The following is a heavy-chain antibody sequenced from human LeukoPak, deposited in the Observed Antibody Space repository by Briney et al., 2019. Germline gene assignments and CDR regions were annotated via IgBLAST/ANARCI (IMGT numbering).Heavy chain of an antibody. CDR3: VRDLGGRSGH. CDR2: INSDATST. CDR1: GFMLSSTW. Sequence: PGGSLRLSCAASGFMLSSTWMHWVRQAPGKGLVWVSRINSDATSTSYADSVKGRSTIFRDNAKNTLYLQMNSLRAEDTAVYYCVRDLGGRSGHWGQGTLVTVSS. D-gene: IGHD1-26*01. J-gene: IGHJ4*02. V-gene: IGHV3-74*01.